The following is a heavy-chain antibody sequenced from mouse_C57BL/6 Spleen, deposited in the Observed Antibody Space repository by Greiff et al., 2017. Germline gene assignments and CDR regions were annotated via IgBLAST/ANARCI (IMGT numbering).Heavy chain of an antibody. CDR3: AREYDGYFDV. D-gene: IGHD2-14*01. CDR1: GYAFSSSW. Sequence: VQLQQSGPELVKPGASVKISCKASGYAFSSSWMNWVKQRPGKGLEWIGRIYPGDGDTNYNGKFKGKATLTADKSSSTAYMQLSSLTSEDSAVYFCAREYDGYFDVWGTGTTVTVSS. CDR2: IYPGDGDT. V-gene: IGHV1-82*01. J-gene: IGHJ1*03.